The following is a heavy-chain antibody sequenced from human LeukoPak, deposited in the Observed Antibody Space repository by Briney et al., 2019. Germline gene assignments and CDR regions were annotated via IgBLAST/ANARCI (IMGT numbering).Heavy chain of an antibody. CDR1: GFTFSSYA. D-gene: IGHD6-6*01. J-gene: IGHJ6*03. V-gene: IGHV3-30-3*01. CDR2: ISYDGSNK. Sequence: GGSLRLSCAASGFTFSSYAMHWVRQAPGKGLEWVAVISYDGSNKYYADSVKGRFTISRDNSKNTLYLQMNSLRAEDTAVYYCARESSSSGSYYYYYMDVWGKGTTVTVSS. CDR3: ARESSSSGSYYYYYMDV.